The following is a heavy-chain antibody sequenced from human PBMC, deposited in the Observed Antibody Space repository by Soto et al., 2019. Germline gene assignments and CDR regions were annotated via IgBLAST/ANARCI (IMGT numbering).Heavy chain of an antibody. V-gene: IGHV3-21*01. D-gene: IGHD6-6*01. CDR1: GFTFSSYS. CDR2: ISSSSSYI. Sequence: GGSLRLSCAASGFTFSSYSMNWVRQAPGKGLEWVSSISSSSSYIYYADSVKGRFTISRDNAKNSLYLQMNSLRAEDTAVYYCARDGIPSSSSFPYHFDYWGQGTLVTVSS. J-gene: IGHJ4*02. CDR3: ARDGIPSSSSFPYHFDY.